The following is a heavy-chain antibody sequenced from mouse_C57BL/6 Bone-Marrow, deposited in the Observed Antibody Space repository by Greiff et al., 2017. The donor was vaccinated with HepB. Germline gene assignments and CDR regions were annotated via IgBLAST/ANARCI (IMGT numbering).Heavy chain of an antibody. D-gene: IGHD1-1*01. Sequence: QVQLQQSGAELVKPGASVKISCKASGYTFTDYYINWVKQRPGQGLEWIGKIGPGSGSTYYNEKFKGKATLTADKSSSTAYMQLSSLTSGDSAVYFCFTVIASPYYAMDYWGQGTSVTVSS. J-gene: IGHJ4*01. CDR1: GYTFTDYY. CDR3: FTVIASPYYAMDY. V-gene: IGHV1-77*01. CDR2: IGPGSGST.